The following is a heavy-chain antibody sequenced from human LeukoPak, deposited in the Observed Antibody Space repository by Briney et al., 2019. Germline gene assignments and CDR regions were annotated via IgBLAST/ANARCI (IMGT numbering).Heavy chain of an antibody. J-gene: IGHJ4*02. V-gene: IGHV3-23*01. CDR1: GFTVSSNY. CDR2: ISNSGGST. Sequence: GGSLRLSCAASGFTVSSNYMSSVCQAPGKGLEWVSAISNSGGSTYYADSVKGRFTISRDNSKNTLYLQMNSLRAEDTAVYYCAKDNLVVVPPAHFDYWGQGTLVTVSS. D-gene: IGHD2-2*01. CDR3: AKDNLVVVPPAHFDY.